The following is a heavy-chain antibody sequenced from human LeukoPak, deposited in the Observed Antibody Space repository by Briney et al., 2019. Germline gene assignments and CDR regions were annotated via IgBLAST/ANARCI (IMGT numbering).Heavy chain of an antibody. CDR2: IYYSGST. J-gene: IGHJ6*03. Sequence: SETLSLTCNVSGASISNSTYYWGWIRQPPGKGLEWIESIYYSGSTYCKPSLKSRLTISVDTSKNQFSLNLSSVTAADTAVYYCARVGCSGGSCYRLRYYMDVWGKGTTVTVSS. D-gene: IGHD2-15*01. V-gene: IGHV4-39*07. CDR3: ARVGCSGGSCYRLRYYMDV. CDR1: GASISNSTYY.